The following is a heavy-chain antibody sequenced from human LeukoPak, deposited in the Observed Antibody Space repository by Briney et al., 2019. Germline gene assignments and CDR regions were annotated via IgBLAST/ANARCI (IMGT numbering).Heavy chain of an antibody. CDR1: GFSLSTSGVD. J-gene: IGHJ4*02. CDR3: AHGFYGSGSYCPFDY. CDR2: IYWDDDK. V-gene: IGHV2-5*02. Sequence: SGPTLVNPTQTLTLTCTFSGFSLSTSGVDVGWIRQPRGTAVAWLALIYWDDDKRFSPSLKSRLTITKDTSRNQVVLTMTNMDPVDTATYYCAHGFYGSGSYCPFDYWGQGTLVTVPS. D-gene: IGHD3-10*01.